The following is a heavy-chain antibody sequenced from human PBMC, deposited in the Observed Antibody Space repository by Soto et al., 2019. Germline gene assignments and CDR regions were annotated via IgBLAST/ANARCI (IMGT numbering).Heavy chain of an antibody. Sequence: GASVKVSCKASGDTFSNYTMHWVRQAPGQRLEWMGWINAGNGNTKYSQKFQGRVTITRDTSASTAYMELSSLRSEDTAVYYCARDGEFDYGDYSAESGVFEHWGQGTLVTVSS. D-gene: IGHD4-17*01. J-gene: IGHJ1*01. CDR2: INAGNGNT. CDR3: ARDGEFDYGDYSAESGVFEH. V-gene: IGHV1-3*01. CDR1: GDTFSNYT.